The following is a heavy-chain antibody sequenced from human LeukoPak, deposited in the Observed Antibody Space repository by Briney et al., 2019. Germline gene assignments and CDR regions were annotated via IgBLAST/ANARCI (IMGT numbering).Heavy chain of an antibody. CDR3: ARRPTYYDFWSGYYPSNWFDP. Sequence: SENLSLTCTVSGGSISSSSYYWGWIRQPPGKGLEWIGSIYYSGSTYYNPSLKSRVTISVDTSKNQFSLKLSSVTAADTAVYYCARRPTYYDFWSGYYPSNWFDPWGQGTLVTVSS. J-gene: IGHJ5*02. CDR2: IYYSGST. D-gene: IGHD3-3*01. V-gene: IGHV4-39*07. CDR1: GGSISSSSYY.